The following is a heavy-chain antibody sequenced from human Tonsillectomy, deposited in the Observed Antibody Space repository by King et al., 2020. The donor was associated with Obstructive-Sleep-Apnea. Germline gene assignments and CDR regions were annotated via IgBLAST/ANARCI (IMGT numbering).Heavy chain of an antibody. CDR2: IYSKTDGGTT. D-gene: IGHD3-3*01. CDR1: GFTFSNAW. J-gene: IGHJ3*02. Sequence: VQLVESGGGLVKPGGSLRLSCAASGFTFSNAWMSWVRQAPGKGLEWVGRIYSKTDGGTTDYAAPVKGRFTISRDDAKKTLYLQMNSLKTEDTAVYYCTTDRPRPSLNYDFWSGYYKRSRVVYGFHDAFDIWGQGTMVTVSS. V-gene: IGHV3-15*01. CDR3: TTDRPRPSLNYDFWSGYYKRSRVVYGFHDAFDI.